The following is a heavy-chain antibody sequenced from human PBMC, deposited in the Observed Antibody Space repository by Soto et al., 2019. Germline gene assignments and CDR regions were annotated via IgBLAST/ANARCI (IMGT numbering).Heavy chain of an antibody. CDR2: ISGSGGST. J-gene: IGHJ4*02. Sequence: XGSLRLSCAASGCTFSSYAMSWVRHSPGKGLEWVSAISGSGGSTYYADSVKGRFTISRDNSKNTLYLQMNSLRAEDTAVYYCAKDLGVTMIVVATPFDYWGQGTLVTVSS. CDR1: GCTFSSYA. V-gene: IGHV3-23*01. D-gene: IGHD3-22*01. CDR3: AKDLGVTMIVVATPFDY.